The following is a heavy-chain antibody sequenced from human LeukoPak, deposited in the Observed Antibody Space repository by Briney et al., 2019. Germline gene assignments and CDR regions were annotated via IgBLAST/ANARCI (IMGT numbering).Heavy chain of an antibody. D-gene: IGHD2-15*01. CDR2: IAYDGSDK. V-gene: IGHV3-30*14. J-gene: IGHJ4*02. CDR1: GFTFSSFA. Sequence: GGSLRLSCAASGFTFSSFAMHWVRQAPGKGLEWVAVIAYDGSDKYYADSVRGRFTISRDNSKNTLYLQMNSLRAEDTAVYYCARVGSPVAAFLYYFDYWGQGTLVTVSS. CDR3: ARVGSPVAAFLYYFDY.